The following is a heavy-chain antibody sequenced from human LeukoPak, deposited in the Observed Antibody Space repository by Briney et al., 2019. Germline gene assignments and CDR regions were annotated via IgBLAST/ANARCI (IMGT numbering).Heavy chain of an antibody. CDR3: ARIGGYDFWSGYNNWFDP. J-gene: IGHJ5*02. CDR2: IYHSGST. CDR1: GGSISSGGYY. Sequence: PSETLSLTCTVSGGSISSGGYYWSWIRQPPGKGLEWIGYIYHSGSTYYNPSLKSRVTISEDTSKNQFSLKLSSVTAADTAVYYCARIGGYDFWSGYNNWFDPWGQGTLVTVSS. D-gene: IGHD3-3*01. V-gene: IGHV4-30-2*02.